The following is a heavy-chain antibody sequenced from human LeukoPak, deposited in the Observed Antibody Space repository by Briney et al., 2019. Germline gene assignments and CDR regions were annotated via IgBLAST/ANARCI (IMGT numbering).Heavy chain of an antibody. Sequence: GGSLRLSCAASGFTFSDYNMNWVRQAPGKGLEWVSYISSSTTTIYYADSVKGRSTISRDNVKNSLYLQMDSLRVEDTAVYYCARVDPIAVAGDDYWGQGTQVAVSS. CDR3: ARVDPIAVAGDDY. V-gene: IGHV3-48*01. J-gene: IGHJ4*02. CDR1: GFTFSDYN. CDR2: ISSSTTTI. D-gene: IGHD6-19*01.